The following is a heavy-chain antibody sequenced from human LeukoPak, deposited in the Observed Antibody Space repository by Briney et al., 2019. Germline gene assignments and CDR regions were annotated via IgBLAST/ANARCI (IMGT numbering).Heavy chain of an antibody. Sequence: SETLSLTCTVSGYSISSGYYWAWIRQPPGKGLEWIGYIYYSGSTNYNPSLKSRVTISVDTSKNQFSLKLSSVTAVDTAVYYCARAVGGSGSYLGYWGQGTLVTVSS. CDR2: IYYSGST. CDR3: ARAVGGSGSYLGY. D-gene: IGHD3-10*01. V-gene: IGHV4-61*01. CDR1: GYSISSGYY. J-gene: IGHJ4*02.